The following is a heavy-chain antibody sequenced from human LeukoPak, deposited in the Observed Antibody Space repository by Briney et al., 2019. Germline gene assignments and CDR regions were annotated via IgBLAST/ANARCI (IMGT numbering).Heavy chain of an antibody. Sequence: SETLSLTCAVYGGSFSGYYWSWIRQPPGKGLEWIGEINHSGSTNYNPSLKSRVTISVDTSKNQFSLKLSSVTAADTAVYYCARVRSSFDAACNDYWGQGTLVTVSS. V-gene: IGHV4-34*01. D-gene: IGHD6-13*01. J-gene: IGHJ4*02. CDR3: ARVRSSFDAACNDY. CDR1: GGSFSGYY. CDR2: INHSGST.